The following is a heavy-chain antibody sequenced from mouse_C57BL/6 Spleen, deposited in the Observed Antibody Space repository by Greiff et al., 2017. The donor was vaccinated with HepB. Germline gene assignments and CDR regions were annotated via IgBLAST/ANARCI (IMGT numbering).Heavy chain of an antibody. Sequence: EVQLQQSGPELVKPGASVKMSCKASGYTFTDYNMHWVKQSHGKSLEWIGYINPNNGGTSYNQKFKGKATLTVNKSSSTAYMELRSLTSEDSAVYYCAREAVTTVVGRYFDVWGTGTTVTVSS. V-gene: IGHV1-22*01. CDR3: AREAVTTVVGRYFDV. D-gene: IGHD1-1*01. CDR2: INPNNGGT. J-gene: IGHJ1*03. CDR1: GYTFTDYN.